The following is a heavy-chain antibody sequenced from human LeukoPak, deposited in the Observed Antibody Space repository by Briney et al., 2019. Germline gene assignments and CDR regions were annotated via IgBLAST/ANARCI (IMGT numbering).Heavy chain of an antibody. D-gene: IGHD3-9*01. V-gene: IGHV1-18*01. CDR2: ISAYSGNT. CDR1: GYTFTSYG. CDR3: ARDNQPQRYFDWLFFIDYYYYMDV. J-gene: IGHJ6*03. Sequence: GASVKVSCKASGYTFTSYGISWVRQAPGQGLEWMGWISAYSGNTNYAQKLQGRVTMTTDTSTSTAYMELRSLRSDDTAVYYCARDNQPQRYFDWLFFIDYYYYMDVWGKGTTVTISS.